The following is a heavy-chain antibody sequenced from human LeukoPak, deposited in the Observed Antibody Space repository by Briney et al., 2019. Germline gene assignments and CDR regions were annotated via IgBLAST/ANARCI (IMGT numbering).Heavy chain of an antibody. V-gene: IGHV1-69*05. J-gene: IGHJ4*02. CDR3: ARAKGRYSNYASYYFDY. Sequence: SVKVSCKASGGTFSSYAISWVRQAPGQGLEWMGRIIPIFGTANYEQKFQGRVTITTDESTSTAYMELSSLRSEDTAVYYCARAKGRYSNYASYYFDYWGQGTLVTVSS. CDR1: GGTFSSYA. CDR2: IIPIFGTA. D-gene: IGHD4-11*01.